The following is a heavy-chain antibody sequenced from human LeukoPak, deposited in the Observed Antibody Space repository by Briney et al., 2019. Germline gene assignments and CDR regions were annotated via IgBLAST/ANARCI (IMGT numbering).Heavy chain of an antibody. Sequence: PGGSPSLAFAPSGFTVRNNGMHWVRQAPGKGLEWVAVIWYDGSNKYCADSVKGRFTISRDNSKNTPYLQINSLRAEDTAMYYCASELPPGVNDRFDRWGQPSQVAVCS. CDR1: GFTVRNNG. D-gene: IGHD1-26*01. CDR3: ASELPPGVNDRFDR. CDR2: IWYDGSNK. V-gene: IGHV3-33*01. J-gene: IGHJ5*02.